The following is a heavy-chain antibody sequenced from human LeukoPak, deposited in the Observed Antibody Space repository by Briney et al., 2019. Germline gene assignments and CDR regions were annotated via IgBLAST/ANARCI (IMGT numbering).Heavy chain of an antibody. CDR1: GFTLSSHW. V-gene: IGHV3-7*01. Sequence: GGSLRLSCAASGFTLSSHWMTWVRQAPGKGLEWVANINQDASAKYYVASVRGRFTISRDNAKNSIYLQINSLRVDDTAVYYCARWDIRGTAHQLDYWGQGTLVTVSS. CDR2: INQDASAK. CDR3: ARWDIRGTAHQLDY. D-gene: IGHD5-12*01. J-gene: IGHJ4*02.